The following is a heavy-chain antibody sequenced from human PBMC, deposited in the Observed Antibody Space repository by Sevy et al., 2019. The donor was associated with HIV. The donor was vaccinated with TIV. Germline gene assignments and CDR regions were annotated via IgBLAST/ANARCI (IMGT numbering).Heavy chain of an antibody. CDR3: ARPDCGGDCYPGYSMDV. V-gene: IGHV3-33*01. J-gene: IGHJ6*02. Sequence: GGSLRLSCAASGFTFSSYGMHWVRQAPGKGLEWVAVIWYDGSNKYYADSVKGRFTISRDNSKNTLYLQMNSLRAEDTAVYYCARPDCGGDCYPGYSMDVWGQGTTVTVSS. D-gene: IGHD2-21*02. CDR2: IWYDGSNK. CDR1: GFTFSSYG.